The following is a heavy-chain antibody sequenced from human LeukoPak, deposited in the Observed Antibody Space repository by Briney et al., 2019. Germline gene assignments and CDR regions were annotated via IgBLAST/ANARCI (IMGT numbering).Heavy chain of an antibody. CDR1: GFTSSNAW. J-gene: IGHJ4*02. V-gene: IGHV3-15*01. D-gene: IGHD1-1*01. Sequence: GGSLRLSCAASGFTSSNAWMSGVRKAPGKGLEWVGRIKSKTDGGTTDYAAPVKGRFTISRDDSKNTLYLQMNSLKTEDTAVYYCTAPENWNDVYWGQGTLVTVSS. CDR3: TAPENWNDVY. CDR2: IKSKTDGGTT.